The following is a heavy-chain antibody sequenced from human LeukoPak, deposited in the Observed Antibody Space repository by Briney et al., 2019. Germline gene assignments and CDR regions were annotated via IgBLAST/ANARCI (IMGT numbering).Heavy chain of an antibody. CDR2: IYSGGGT. J-gene: IGHJ3*02. V-gene: IGHV3-53*01. CDR1: GFTVSSNY. Sequence: GGSLRLSCAASGFTVSSNYMSWVRQAPGKGLEWVSVIYSGGGTCYADSVKGRFTISRDNSKNTLYLQMNSLRAEDTAVYYCARESYSSSSAFDIWGQGTMVTVSS. D-gene: IGHD6-6*01. CDR3: ARESYSSSSAFDI.